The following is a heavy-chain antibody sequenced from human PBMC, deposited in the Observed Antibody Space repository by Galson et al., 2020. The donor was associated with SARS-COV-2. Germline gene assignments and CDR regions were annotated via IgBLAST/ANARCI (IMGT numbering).Heavy chain of an antibody. CDR1: GYSISSGYF. CDR2: IFHVGIT. D-gene: IGHD2-21*01. J-gene: IGHJ4*02. V-gene: IGHV4-38-2*01. Sequence: SQTLSLTCPVSGYSISSGYFWGWIRQPPGKGLEWIASIFHVGITYYNPSLKSRVTLSVDTSKNQFSLKLSSVPDADTAVYYCARPTGDVFNSPPGYWGQGTLVTVSS. CDR3: ARPTGDVFNSPPGY.